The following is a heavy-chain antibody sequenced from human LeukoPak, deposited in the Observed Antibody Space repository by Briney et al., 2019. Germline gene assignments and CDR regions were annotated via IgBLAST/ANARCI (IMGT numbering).Heavy chain of an antibody. CDR3: ARAHGAYFDL. Sequence: SETLSLTCTVPGGSISRYYWSWIRQPPGKGLEWIGYIYYSGSTNYNPSLKSRVTISVDTSKNQFSLKLSSVTAADTAVYYCARAHGAYFDLWGRGTLVTVSS. J-gene: IGHJ2*01. CDR1: GGSISRYY. CDR2: IYYSGST. D-gene: IGHD3-10*01. V-gene: IGHV4-59*01.